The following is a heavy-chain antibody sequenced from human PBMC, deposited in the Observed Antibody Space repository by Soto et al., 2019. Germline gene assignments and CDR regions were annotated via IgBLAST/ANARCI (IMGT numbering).Heavy chain of an antibody. D-gene: IGHD3-22*01. CDR2: IYYSGST. CDR1: GGSISSSSYY. J-gene: IGHJ4*02. CDR3: ARQPYDSSGYNDY. V-gene: IGHV4-39*01. Sequence: RSLTCTVSGGSISSSSYYWGWIRQPPGKGLEWIGSIYYSGSTYYNPSLKSRVTISVDTSKNQFSLKLSSVTAADTAVYYCARQPYDSSGYNDYWGQGTLVTVSS.